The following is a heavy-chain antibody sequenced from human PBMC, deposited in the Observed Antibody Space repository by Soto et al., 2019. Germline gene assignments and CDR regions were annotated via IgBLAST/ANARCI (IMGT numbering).Heavy chain of an antibody. CDR1: GYSFTSYW. CDR3: ARGFWSGYLYYYYYGMDV. CDR2: IDPSDSYT. D-gene: IGHD3-3*01. Sequence: GESLKISCNGSGYSFTSYWISWVRQMPGKGLEWMGRIDPSDSYTNYSPSFQGHVTISADKSISTAYLQWSSLKASDTAMYYCARGFWSGYLYYYYYGMDVWGQGTTVTVSS. V-gene: IGHV5-10-1*01. J-gene: IGHJ6*02.